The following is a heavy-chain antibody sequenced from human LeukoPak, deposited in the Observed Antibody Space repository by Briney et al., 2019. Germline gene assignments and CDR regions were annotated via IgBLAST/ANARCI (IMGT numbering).Heavy chain of an antibody. CDR3: AKMITFGGVIARSFDY. D-gene: IGHD3-16*02. V-gene: IGHV3-23*01. CDR1: GFTFSSYA. J-gene: IGHJ4*02. Sequence: GGSLRLSCAASGFTFSSYAMSWVRQAPGKGLEWVSAISSSSTSTYHADSVKGRFTTSRDNSKNTLYLQMNSLRAEDTAVYYCAKMITFGGVIARSFDYWGQGTLVTVSS. CDR2: ISSSSTST.